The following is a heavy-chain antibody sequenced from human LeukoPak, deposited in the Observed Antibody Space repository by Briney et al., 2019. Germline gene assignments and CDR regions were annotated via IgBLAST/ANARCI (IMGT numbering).Heavy chain of an antibody. J-gene: IGHJ3*01. CDR2: ISSTGGNS. Sequence: PGESLRLSCAASGFTFSGSATSWVRQAPGKGLDWVSLISSTGGNSYYADSVKGRFTISRDNSKDTLYLQMDSLRAEDTAIYYCARDIQLSTWGLGTKVTVSS. CDR1: GFTFSGSA. V-gene: IGHV3-23*01. CDR3: ARDIQLST. D-gene: IGHD5-24*01.